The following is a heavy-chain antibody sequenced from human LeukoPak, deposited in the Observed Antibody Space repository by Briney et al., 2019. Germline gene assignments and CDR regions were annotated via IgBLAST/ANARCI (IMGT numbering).Heavy chain of an antibody. CDR2: IYYSGST. J-gene: IGHJ4*02. CDR1: GGSISSSSYY. D-gene: IGHD2-21*02. V-gene: IGHV4-39*01. CDR3: ARVPVAYCGGDCSSDY. Sequence: SETLSLTCTVSGGSISSSSYYWGWLRQPPGKGLEWIGSIYYSGSTYYNPSLKSRVTISVDTSKNQFSLKLSSVTAADTAVYYCARVPVAYCGGDCSSDYWGQGTLVTVSS.